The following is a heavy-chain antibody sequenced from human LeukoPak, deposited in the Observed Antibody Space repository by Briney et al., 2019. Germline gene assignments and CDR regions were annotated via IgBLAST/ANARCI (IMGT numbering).Heavy chain of an antibody. Sequence: PSETLSLTCAVSGYPIRSGYFCGWIRQPPGKGLEWIASIDQGGSTYYNPSLKSRVTISVDTSKNQFSVKLTSVTAADTAVYYCARGDFYNYGKPFDPWSQGTLVTVSS. J-gene: IGHJ5*02. CDR3: ARGDFYNYGKPFDP. D-gene: IGHD5-18*01. CDR1: GYPIRSGYF. V-gene: IGHV4-38-2*01. CDR2: IDQGGST.